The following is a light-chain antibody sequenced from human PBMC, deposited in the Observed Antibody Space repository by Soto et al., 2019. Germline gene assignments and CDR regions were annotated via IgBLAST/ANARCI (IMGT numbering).Light chain of an antibody. CDR3: QQYNNWPPT. V-gene: IGKV3D-15*01. Sequence: EIVMTQSPATLSVSTGDRATLSCRASQSVSGNLAWYQQKPGQAPRLLIYGASTRATGIPARFSGSGSGTEFTLTISRLQYEDFAVYYCQQYNNWPPTFGQGTKVEIK. J-gene: IGKJ1*01. CDR1: QSVSGN. CDR2: GAS.